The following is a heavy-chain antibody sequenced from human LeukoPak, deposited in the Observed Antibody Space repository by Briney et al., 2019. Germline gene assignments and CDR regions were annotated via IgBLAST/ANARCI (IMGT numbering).Heavy chain of an antibody. Sequence: SETLSLTCAVSGGSISSGAYSWTWIQQPPGKGLEWIGYIYHSGSTYYNPSLKSRVTISVDRSKNQFSLKLTSVTAADTAVYYCARGDGSSNWYDYWGQGTLVTVSS. D-gene: IGHD1-26*01. CDR3: ARGDGSSNWYDY. CDR2: IYHSGST. V-gene: IGHV4-30-2*01. CDR1: GGSISSGAYS. J-gene: IGHJ5*01.